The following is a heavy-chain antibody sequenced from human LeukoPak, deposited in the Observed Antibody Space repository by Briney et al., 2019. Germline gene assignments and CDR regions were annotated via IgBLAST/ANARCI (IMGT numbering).Heavy chain of an antibody. Sequence: ASVKVSCKASGYTFTSYYMHWVRQAPGQGLEWMGIINPSGGSTSYAQRFQGRVTMTRDTSTSTVYMELSSLRSEDTAVYYCARVSTSVFGDQNPPNDYWGQGTLVTVSS. J-gene: IGHJ4*02. CDR2: INPSGGST. V-gene: IGHV1-46*01. D-gene: IGHD4-17*01. CDR1: GYTFTSYY. CDR3: ARVSTSVFGDQNPPNDY.